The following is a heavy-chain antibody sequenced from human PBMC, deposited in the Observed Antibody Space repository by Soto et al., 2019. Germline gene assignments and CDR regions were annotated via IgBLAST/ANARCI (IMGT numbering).Heavy chain of an antibody. CDR2: VYGSDDK. J-gene: IGHJ4*02. CDR1: GFSLTTSAVA. CDR3: VRRYDPYYFDY. V-gene: IGHV2-5*01. D-gene: IGHD1-1*01. Sequence: QITLQESGPTLVKPTQTLTLTCTFSGFSLTTSAVAVGWIRQPPGKALEWLAIVYGSDDKFYSPSLKSRLTITKDTYKNQVVLTLTNIDPVDTATYSCVRRYDPYYFDYWGQGTLVTVSS.